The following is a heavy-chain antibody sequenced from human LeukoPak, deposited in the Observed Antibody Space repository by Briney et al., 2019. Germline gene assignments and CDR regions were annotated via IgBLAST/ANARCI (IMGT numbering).Heavy chain of an antibody. CDR2: IYYSGST. CDR1: GGSFSGYY. J-gene: IGHJ6*02. V-gene: IGHV4-59*08. D-gene: IGHD1-26*01. CDR3: ARQGRGSSASMDV. Sequence: SSETLSLTCAVYGGSFSGYYWSWIRQPPGKGLEWIGYIYYSGSTSYYPSLKSRVTISVDTSKNQFSLKLSSVTAADTAVYYCARQGRGSSASMDVWGQGTTVTVSS.